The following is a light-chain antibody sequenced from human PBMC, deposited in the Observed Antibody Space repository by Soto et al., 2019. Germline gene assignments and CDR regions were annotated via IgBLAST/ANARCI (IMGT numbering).Light chain of an antibody. CDR2: DVS. Sequence: DIQTTQSPSTLSASRGDRVTSTSRASESISSWLAWYQQKPGKAPKLLVYDVSSLESGVPSRFSGSGSGTEFTLTISSLQPDDFATYYCQQYNSYPWTFGQGTKVDIK. CDR1: ESISSW. J-gene: IGKJ1*01. CDR3: QQYNSYPWT. V-gene: IGKV1-5*01.